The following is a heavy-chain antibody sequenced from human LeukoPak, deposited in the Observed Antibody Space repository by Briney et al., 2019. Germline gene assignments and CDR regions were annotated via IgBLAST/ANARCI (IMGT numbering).Heavy chain of an antibody. J-gene: IGHJ3*02. Sequence: ASVKVSCKASGGTFSSYAISWVRQAPGQGLEWMGGIIPIFGTANYAQKFQGRVTITTDESTSTAYMELSSLRSEDTAVYYCARGNTMTSTFDIWGQGTMVTVSS. CDR1: GGTFSSYA. D-gene: IGHD3-22*01. CDR2: IIPIFGTA. CDR3: ARGNTMTSTFDI. V-gene: IGHV1-69*05.